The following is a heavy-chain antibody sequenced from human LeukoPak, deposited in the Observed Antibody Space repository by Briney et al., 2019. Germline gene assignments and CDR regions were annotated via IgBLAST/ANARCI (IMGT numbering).Heavy chain of an antibody. CDR3: ARGLTFPDFYYYMDV. D-gene: IGHD2/OR15-2a*01. CDR1: GGSFSGYQ. CDR2: INPSGRT. Sequence: SETLSLSCAVYGGSFSGYQWTWVRQSPGMGLEWIGEINPSGRTNYNPSLKSRVIISVDTSKNQFSLRLSSGTAADTAIYYCARGLTFPDFYYYMDVWGEGTTVTVSS. J-gene: IGHJ6*03. V-gene: IGHV4-34*01.